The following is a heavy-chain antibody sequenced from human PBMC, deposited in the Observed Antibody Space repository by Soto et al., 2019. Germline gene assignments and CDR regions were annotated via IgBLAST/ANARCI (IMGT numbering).Heavy chain of an antibody. D-gene: IGHD3-10*01. CDR2: TVPVFDTS. CDR1: GGTFNGYG. CDR3: ARGVSNSGAYYTGPSAYEL. V-gene: IGHV1-69*06. Sequence: QVQLVQSGAVVKKPGSSVEVSCKASGGTFNGYGISWVRQAPGQVLEWMGGTVPVFDTSKYAPRFQGRVTITADKSPSTAYMGLSSVRSEYTAIYFCARGVSNSGAYYTGPSAYELWGQGTLVMVSS. J-gene: IGHJ3*01.